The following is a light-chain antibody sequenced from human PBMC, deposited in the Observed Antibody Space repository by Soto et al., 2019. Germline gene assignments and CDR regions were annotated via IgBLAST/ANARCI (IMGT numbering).Light chain of an antibody. J-gene: IGKJ2*01. CDR1: QSISSY. V-gene: IGKV1-39*01. Sequence: DXQMTQSPSSLSASVGDRVTITCRASQSISSYLNWYQQKPGKAPKLLIYAASSLQSGVPSRFSGSGSGTDFTLTISSLQPEDFETYYCQQSYSTSVYTFGQGTKLEIK. CDR2: AAS. CDR3: QQSYSTSVYT.